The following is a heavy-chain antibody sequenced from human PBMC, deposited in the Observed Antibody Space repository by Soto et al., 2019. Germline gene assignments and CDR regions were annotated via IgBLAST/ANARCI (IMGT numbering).Heavy chain of an antibody. J-gene: IGHJ6*02. CDR2: ISAYNGNT. Sequence: QVQLVQSGAEVKKPGASVKVSCKASGYTFTSYGISWVRQAPGQGLEWMGWISAYNGNTNYAQKLQGRVTMTTDTPTSTAYMELRSLRSDDTDVYYCAITPPYCSGGSCYVYYYYGMDVWGQGTTVTVSS. D-gene: IGHD2-15*01. CDR3: AITPPYCSGGSCYVYYYYGMDV. V-gene: IGHV1-18*01. CDR1: GYTFTSYG.